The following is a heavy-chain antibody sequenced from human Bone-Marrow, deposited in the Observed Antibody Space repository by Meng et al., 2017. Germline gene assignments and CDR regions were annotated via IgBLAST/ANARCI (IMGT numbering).Heavy chain of an antibody. CDR2: IYYSGST. J-gene: IGHJ3*02. V-gene: IGHV4-39*07. CDR3: ASGADQSKYRKGIAFDI. D-gene: IGHD2/OR15-2a*01. Sequence: SETLSLTCTVSGGSISSSSYYWGWIRQPPGKGLEWIGSIYYSGSTYYNPSLKSRVTISVDTSKNQFSLKLSSVTAADTAVYYCASGADQSKYRKGIAFDIWGQGTMVTVSS. CDR1: GGSISSSSYY.